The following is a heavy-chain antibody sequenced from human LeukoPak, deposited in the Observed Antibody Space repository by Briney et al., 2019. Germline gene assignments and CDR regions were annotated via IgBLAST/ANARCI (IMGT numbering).Heavy chain of an antibody. CDR1: GGSFSGYY. D-gene: IGHD2-21*01. CDR2: INHSGST. J-gene: IGHJ4*02. CDR3: ARLNPVSGSYYYFDY. Sequence: SETLSLTCAVYGGSFSGYYWSWIRQPPGKGLEWIGEINHSGSTNYNPSLKSRVTISVDTSKNQFSLKLSSVTAADTAMYYCARLNPVSGSYYYFDYWGQGTLVTVSS. V-gene: IGHV4-34*01.